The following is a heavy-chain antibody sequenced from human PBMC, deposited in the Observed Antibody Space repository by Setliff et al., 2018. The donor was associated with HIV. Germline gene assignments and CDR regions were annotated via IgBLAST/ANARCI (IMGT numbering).Heavy chain of an antibody. CDR2: IYTGGRT. CDR1: DDSISSNY. Sequence: SETLSLTCTVSDDSISSNYWSWIRQSAGKGLEWVGRIYTGGRTNYNPSLKGRVTMSVDTSKNQFSLNLSSVTAADTAVYYCARDRMPMASWVPDKWGQGTLVPVSS. J-gene: IGHJ4*02. D-gene: IGHD2-2*01. V-gene: IGHV4-4*07. CDR3: ARDRMPMASWVPDK.